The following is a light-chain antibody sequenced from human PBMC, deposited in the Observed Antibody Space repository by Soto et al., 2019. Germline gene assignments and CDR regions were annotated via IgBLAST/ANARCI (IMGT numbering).Light chain of an antibody. CDR2: AAS. V-gene: IGKV1-17*01. Sequence: DIQMTQSPWSRAASVGGGGTSTCRGSQGIANDLGWYQQKPGKAPERLIYAASNLQSGVPSRFSGSGSGTEFTLTISSLRPEDFATYYCQQLNSYPTITFGQGTRLEIK. CDR3: QQLNSYPTIT. J-gene: IGKJ5*01. CDR1: QGIAND.